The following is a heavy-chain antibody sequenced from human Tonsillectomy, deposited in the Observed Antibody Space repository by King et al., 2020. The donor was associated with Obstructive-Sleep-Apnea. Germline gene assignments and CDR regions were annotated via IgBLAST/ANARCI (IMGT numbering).Heavy chain of an antibody. CDR1: GGSISTYY. Sequence: QLQESGPGLVKPSETLSLTCTVSGGSISTYYWSWLRQPPGKRLEWIGYIYYSGSSNYNPSLKRRVSISVDTSKNQFSLKLTSMTAADTAAYYCARSPYGSGIIDYFDPWGQGTLVTVSS. J-gene: IGHJ5*02. V-gene: IGHV4-59*01. D-gene: IGHD3-10*01. CDR3: ARSPYGSGIIDYFDP. CDR2: IYYSGSS.